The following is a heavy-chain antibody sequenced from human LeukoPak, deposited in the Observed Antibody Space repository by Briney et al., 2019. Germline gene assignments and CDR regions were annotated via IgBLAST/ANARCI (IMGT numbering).Heavy chain of an antibody. Sequence: GGSLRLSCAASGFTFSSYWMTWVRQAPGKGLEWVANIKQDGSDKYYVGSVKGRVTISRDNAKNSLYLKMNSLRAEDTAVYYCARRQGRRGIVGPTILKGAFDIWGQGTKVTVSS. CDR1: GFTFSSYW. V-gene: IGHV3-7*01. CDR2: IKQDGSDK. CDR3: ARRQGRRGIVGPTILKGAFDI. J-gene: IGHJ3*02. D-gene: IGHD1-26*01.